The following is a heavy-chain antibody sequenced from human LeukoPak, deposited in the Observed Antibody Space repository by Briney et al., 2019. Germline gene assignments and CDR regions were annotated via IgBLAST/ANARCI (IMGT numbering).Heavy chain of an antibody. V-gene: IGHV3-23*01. Sequence: RGSPRLSCAASGFTFSSYAMSWVRQAPGKGLEWVSAISGSGGSTYYADSVKGRFTISRDNSKNTLYLQINSLRAEDTAVYYCAKVVSGGWAEEWGQGTLVTVSS. J-gene: IGHJ4*02. CDR3: AKVVSGGWAEE. D-gene: IGHD6-19*01. CDR2: ISGSGGST. CDR1: GFTFSSYA.